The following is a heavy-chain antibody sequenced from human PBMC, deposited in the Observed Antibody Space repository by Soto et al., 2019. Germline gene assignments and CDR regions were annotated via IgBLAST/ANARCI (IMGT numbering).Heavy chain of an antibody. CDR1: GGSFSGYY. V-gene: IGHV4-34*01. D-gene: IGHD3-3*01. CDR3: ARGAFADFWRGYYSKGWFDP. J-gene: IGHJ5*02. CDR2: INHSGST. Sequence: QVQLQQWGAGLLKPSETLSLTCAVYGGSFSGYYWSWIRQPPGKGLEWIGEINHSGSTNYNPSLKRRVTISVDTSKNQFSLKLSSVTAADTAVYYCARGAFADFWRGYYSKGWFDPWGQGTLVTVSS.